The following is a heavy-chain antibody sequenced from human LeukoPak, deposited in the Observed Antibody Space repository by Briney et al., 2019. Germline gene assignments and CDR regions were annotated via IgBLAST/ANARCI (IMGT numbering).Heavy chain of an antibody. V-gene: IGHV3-53*01. CDR1: GFTVSSNY. Sequence: GGSLRLSCAASGFTVSSNYMSWVRQAPGKGLEGVSVIYSGGSTYYADSVKGRFTISRDNSNNTLYFQLNSLRAEDTALYYCAKDRSITLPTFERSGYYYYWGQGTLVTVSS. CDR2: IYSGGST. CDR3: AKDRSITLPTFERSGYYYY. D-gene: IGHD3-22*01. J-gene: IGHJ4*02.